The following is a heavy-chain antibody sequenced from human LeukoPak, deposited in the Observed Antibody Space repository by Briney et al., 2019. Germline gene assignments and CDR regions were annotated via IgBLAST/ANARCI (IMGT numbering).Heavy chain of an antibody. CDR2: ISSSSSYI. CDR3: ARDHDYGALDY. CDR1: GFTFSSYS. J-gene: IGHJ4*02. Sequence: GGSLRLTCAASGFTFSSYSMNWVRQAPGKGLEWVSSISSSSSYIYYADSVKGRFTISRDNAKNSLYLQMNSLRAEDTAVYYCARDHDYGALDYWGQGTLVTVSS. V-gene: IGHV3-21*01. D-gene: IGHD4-17*01.